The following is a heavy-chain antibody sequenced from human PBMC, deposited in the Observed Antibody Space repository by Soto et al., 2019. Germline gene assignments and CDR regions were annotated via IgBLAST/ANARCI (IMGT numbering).Heavy chain of an antibody. J-gene: IGHJ6*02. CDR3: ARGKGMEENYYYYGMDV. V-gene: IGHV1-3*01. D-gene: IGHD1-1*01. Sequence: ASVKVSCKASGYSFSTHSMHWVRQAPGQGLEWMGWINGGNGNTKYSQKFRDRVTITRDASASTGYMELSSLRSEDTAVYYCARGKGMEENYYYYGMDVWGQGTTVTVSS. CDR2: INGGNGNT. CDR1: GYSFSTHS.